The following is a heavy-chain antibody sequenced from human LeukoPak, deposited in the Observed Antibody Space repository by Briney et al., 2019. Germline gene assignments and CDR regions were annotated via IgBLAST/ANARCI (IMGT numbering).Heavy chain of an antibody. D-gene: IGHD3-22*01. V-gene: IGHV4-30-4*08. CDR1: GGSISSGNYY. Sequence: PSETLSLTCTVSGGSISSGNYYWSWIRQPPGKGLEWIGYIYCSGSTYYNLSLKSRVTISVDTSKNQFSLKLSSVTAADTAVYYCARVASSANWFDPWGQGTLVTVSS. CDR2: IYCSGST. J-gene: IGHJ5*02. CDR3: ARVASSANWFDP.